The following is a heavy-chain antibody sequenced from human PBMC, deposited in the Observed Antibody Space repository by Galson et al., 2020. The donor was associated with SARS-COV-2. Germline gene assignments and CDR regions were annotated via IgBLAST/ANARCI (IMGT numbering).Heavy chain of an antibody. CDR3: ARVDSSSHFDY. CDR1: GFTFSSYG. V-gene: IGHV3-33*01. D-gene: IGHD6-13*01. CDR2: IWYDGSNK. Sequence: GGSLRLSCAASGFTFSSYGMHWVRQAPGKGLEWVAVIWYDGSNKYYADSVKGRFTISRDNSKNTLYLQMNSLRAEDTAVYYCARVDSSSHFDYWGQGTLVTVSS. J-gene: IGHJ4*02.